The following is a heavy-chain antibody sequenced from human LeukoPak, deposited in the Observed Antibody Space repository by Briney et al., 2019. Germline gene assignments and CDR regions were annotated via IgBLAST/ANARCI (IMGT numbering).Heavy chain of an antibody. Sequence: SETLSLTCTVSGGSISSYYWSWIRQPPGKGLEWIGYIYYSGSTNYNPSLKSRVTISVDTSKNQSSLKLSSVTAADTAVYYCARQQTIAAAGTRYYGMDVWGQGTTVTVSS. J-gene: IGHJ6*02. CDR1: GGSISSYY. CDR3: ARQQTIAAAGTRYYGMDV. CDR2: IYYSGST. V-gene: IGHV4-59*08. D-gene: IGHD6-13*01.